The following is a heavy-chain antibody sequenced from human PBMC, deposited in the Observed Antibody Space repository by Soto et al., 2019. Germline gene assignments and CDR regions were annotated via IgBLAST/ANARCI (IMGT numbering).Heavy chain of an antibody. V-gene: IGHV1-69*01. CDR1: GGTFSSYA. CDR2: IIPIFGTA. Sequence: QVQLVQSGAEVKKPGSSVKVSCKASGGTFSSYAISWVRQAPGQGLEWMGGIIPIFGTANYAQKFQGRVTITADESTSTAYMELSSLRSEDRAVYYCARGGYCSSTSCYKGYYYYGMDVWGQGTTVTVSS. J-gene: IGHJ6*02. D-gene: IGHD2-2*02. CDR3: ARGGYCSSTSCYKGYYYYGMDV.